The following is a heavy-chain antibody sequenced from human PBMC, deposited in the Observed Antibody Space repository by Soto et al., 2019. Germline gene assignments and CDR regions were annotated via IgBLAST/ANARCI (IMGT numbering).Heavy chain of an antibody. Sequence: QAQLVQSGTEVKKLGSSVKVSCRASGGTFSSNVISWLRQAPGQGLEWMGGIVPMLGTANYAQKFQGRVTISADESTNTAYMELSSLRSEDTAVYYCARTFHFDSSGYYDNWFDPWGQGTLVTVSS. CDR3: ARTFHFDSSGYYDNWFDP. CDR1: GGTFSSNV. V-gene: IGHV1-69*12. CDR2: IVPMLGTA. J-gene: IGHJ5*02. D-gene: IGHD3-22*01.